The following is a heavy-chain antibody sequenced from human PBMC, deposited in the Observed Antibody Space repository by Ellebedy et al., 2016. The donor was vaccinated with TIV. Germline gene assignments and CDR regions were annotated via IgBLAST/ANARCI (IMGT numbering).Heavy chain of an antibody. CDR3: AREDSNYSDRYYYYGLDV. J-gene: IGHJ6*02. CDR1: GGSIDSYY. Sequence: GSLRLXCSVSGGSIDSYYWSWIRQPPGRGLEYIGYINYSGRTNFNPSLKSRVTLSVDLSKNQFPLRLTSVTAADTAVYYCAREDSNYSDRYYYYGLDVWGQGTTVTVSS. V-gene: IGHV4-59*01. CDR2: INYSGRT. D-gene: IGHD4-11*01.